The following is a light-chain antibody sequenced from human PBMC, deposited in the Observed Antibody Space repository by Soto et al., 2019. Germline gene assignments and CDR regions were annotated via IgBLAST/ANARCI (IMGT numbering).Light chain of an antibody. Sequence: IVMTQSPATLSVSPGERATLSCRASQNIYSNIAWYQQRPGQAPRLLIYRASTRAPGVPARFSGSGSGTEFTLTITSIEPEDFAVYYCQQRSSWPWTFGQGTKLEIK. CDR1: QNIYSN. CDR3: QQRSSWPWT. J-gene: IGKJ1*01. V-gene: IGKV3-15*01. CDR2: RAS.